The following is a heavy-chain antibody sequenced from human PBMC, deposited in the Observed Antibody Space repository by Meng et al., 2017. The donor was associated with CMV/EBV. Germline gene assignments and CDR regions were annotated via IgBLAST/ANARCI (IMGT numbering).Heavy chain of an antibody. CDR1: GFTFSSYG. D-gene: IGHD2-2*01. CDR3: AKDLLRYCSSTSCPFGMDV. J-gene: IGHJ6*02. V-gene: IGHV3-33*06. CDR2: IWYDGSNK. Sequence: GESLKISCAASGFTFSSYGMHWVRQAPGKGLEWVAVIWYDGSNKYYADSVKGRFTISRDNSKNTLYLQMNSLRAEDTAVYYCAKDLLRYCSSTSCPFGMDVWGQGTTVPSP.